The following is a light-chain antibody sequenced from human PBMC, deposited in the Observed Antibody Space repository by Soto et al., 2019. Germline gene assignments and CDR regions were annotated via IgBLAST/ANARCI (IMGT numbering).Light chain of an antibody. V-gene: IGLV2-14*03. CDR1: NSDIGGYNY. CDR2: DVS. Sequence: QSALTQPASVSGSPGQSITISCTGTNSDIGGYNYVSWYQHHPGKAPKLMIYDVSNRPSGVSYRFSGSKSGNTASLTISGLQAEVEADYYCSSYTSRSTLGVFGGGTKRTVL. CDR3: SSYTSRSTLGV. J-gene: IGLJ2*01.